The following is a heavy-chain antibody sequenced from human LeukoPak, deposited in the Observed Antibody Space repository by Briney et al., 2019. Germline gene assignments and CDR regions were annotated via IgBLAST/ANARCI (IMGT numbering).Heavy chain of an antibody. CDR3: ARGRSYCSGGSCFHDAFDI. V-gene: IGHV1-69*04. CDR2: IIPILGIA. CDR1: GGTFSSYA. D-gene: IGHD2-15*01. J-gene: IGHJ3*02. Sequence: SVKVSCKASGGTFSSYAISWVRQAPGQGLEWMGRIIPILGIANYAQKFQGRVTITADKSTSTAYMELSSLRSEDTAVYYCARGRSYCSGGSCFHDAFDIWGQGTMVTVSS.